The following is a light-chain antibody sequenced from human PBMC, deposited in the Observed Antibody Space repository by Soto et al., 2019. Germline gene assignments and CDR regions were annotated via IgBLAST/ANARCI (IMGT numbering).Light chain of an antibody. CDR2: DAS. CDR1: QSVSSY. Sequence: EIVLTQSPGTLSLSPGERATLSCRASQSVSSYLAWYQQKPGQAPRLLIYDASNRATGIPARFSGSGSGTDFTLTISSLEPADFAVYYCQQRSSWLTFGGGTKVEIK. V-gene: IGKV3-11*01. J-gene: IGKJ4*01. CDR3: QQRSSWLT.